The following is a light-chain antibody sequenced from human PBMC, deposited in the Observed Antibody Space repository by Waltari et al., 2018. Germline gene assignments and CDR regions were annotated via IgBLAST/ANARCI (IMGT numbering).Light chain of an antibody. J-gene: IGLJ2*01. CDR3: SSQSTKNGVI. CDR1: SSDVGGDDS. V-gene: IGLV2-14*03. Sequence: QSALTQPASVSGSPGQSITISCTGSSSDVGGDDSVSWYEDHPGQAPKVIIYDVNKRPSGVSDRFSGPKSGYTASLTISGLQAEDEATFYCSSQSTKNGVIFGGGTKVTVL. CDR2: DVN.